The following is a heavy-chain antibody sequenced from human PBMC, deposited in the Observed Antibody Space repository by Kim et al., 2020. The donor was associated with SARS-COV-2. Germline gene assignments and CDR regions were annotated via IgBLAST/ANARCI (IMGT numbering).Heavy chain of an antibody. CDR1: GGTFSSYA. CDR3: ASQSIAARPDYYYYYGMDV. Sequence: SVKVSCKASGGTFSSYAISWVRQAPGQGLEWMGGIIPIFGTANYAQKFQGRVTITADESTSTAYMELSSLRSEDTAVYYCASQSIAARPDYYYYYGMDVWGQGTTVTVSS. CDR2: IIPIFGTA. V-gene: IGHV1-69*13. J-gene: IGHJ6*02. D-gene: IGHD6-6*01.